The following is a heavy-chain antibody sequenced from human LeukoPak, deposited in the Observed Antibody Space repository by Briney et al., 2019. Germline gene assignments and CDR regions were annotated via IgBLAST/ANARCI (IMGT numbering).Heavy chain of an antibody. CDR1: GGSISSYY. CDR3: ARVSGNILTGYWGKKGPPYYFDY. D-gene: IGHD3-9*01. Sequence: SETLSLTCTVSGGSISSYYWSWIRQPPGKGLEWIGYIYYSGSTNYNPSLKSRVTISVDMSTTQFSLKLSSVTAADTAVYYCARVSGNILTGYWGKKGPPYYFDYWGQGTLVTVSS. V-gene: IGHV4-59*01. CDR2: IYYSGST. J-gene: IGHJ4*02.